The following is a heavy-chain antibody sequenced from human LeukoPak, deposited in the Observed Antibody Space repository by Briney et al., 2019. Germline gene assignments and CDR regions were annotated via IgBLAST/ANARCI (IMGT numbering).Heavy chain of an antibody. V-gene: IGHV3-7*01. CDR3: AVIRVSGYETFYFDY. CDR2: IKPDASEK. J-gene: IGHJ4*02. D-gene: IGHD5-12*01. CDR1: GIMLRGYW. Sequence: GESLKISCEVSGIMLRGYWMSWVRQAPGKGLECVANIKPDASEKYYVDSVKGRFTISRDNAKNSLHLQMNSLRVEDTAVYYCAVIRVSGYETFYFDYWGQGTLATVSS.